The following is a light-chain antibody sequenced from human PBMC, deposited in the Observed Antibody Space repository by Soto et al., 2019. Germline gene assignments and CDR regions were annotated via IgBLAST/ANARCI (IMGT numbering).Light chain of an antibody. CDR2: GVS. Sequence: EIVLTQSPGTLSLSPGERATLSCRASQSVSSSYLAWYQQKPGQAPRRLIYGVSSRATGIPDRFSGSGSGTDFTLTISRLEPEDFAVYYCQQYSSSPRTFGQGTKLEIK. CDR1: QSVSSSY. CDR3: QQYSSSPRT. V-gene: IGKV3-20*01. J-gene: IGKJ2*01.